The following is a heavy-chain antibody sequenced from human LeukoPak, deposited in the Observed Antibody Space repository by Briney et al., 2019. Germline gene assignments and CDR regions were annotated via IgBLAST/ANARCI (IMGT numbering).Heavy chain of an antibody. J-gene: IGHJ3*02. D-gene: IGHD6-19*01. CDR1: GYTFTSYG. Sequence: ASVKVSCKASGYTFTSYGISWVRQAPGQGLEWMGWIRVYNGNTNYAQNFQGRVTMTTDTSTSTAYMELRSLRSDDTAVYYCATGSSGPPMGRAFDIWGQGTMVTVSS. CDR2: IRVYNGNT. CDR3: ATGSSGPPMGRAFDI. V-gene: IGHV1-18*01.